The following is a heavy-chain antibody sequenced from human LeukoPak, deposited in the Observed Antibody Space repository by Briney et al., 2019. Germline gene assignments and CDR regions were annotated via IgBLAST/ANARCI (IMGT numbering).Heavy chain of an antibody. CDR3: AKDNRRHYTSGPNPDSLH. V-gene: IGHV3-9*01. CDR1: GFIFNNYA. CDR2: ISWNSGTI. D-gene: IGHD6-19*01. Sequence: GGSLRLSRAGSGFIFNNYAMHWVRQPPGKGLEWVSGISWNSGTIDYGDSVRGRFTISRDNAKNSLYLQMDSLRVEDTAFYYCAKDNRRHYTSGPNPDSLHWGQGALVTVSS. J-gene: IGHJ4*02.